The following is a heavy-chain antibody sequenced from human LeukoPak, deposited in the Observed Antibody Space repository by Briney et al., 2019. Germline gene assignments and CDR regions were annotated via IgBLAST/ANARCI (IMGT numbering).Heavy chain of an antibody. CDR3: ARDPRSYYDFWSGYYGFDY. Sequence: ASVKVSCKASGYTFTSYYMHWVRQAPGQGLEWMGIINPSGGSTSYAQKFQGRVTMTRDTSTSIVYMELSSLRSEDTAVYYCARDPRSYYDFWSGYYGFDYWGQGTLVTVSS. CDR1: GYTFTSYY. J-gene: IGHJ4*02. CDR2: INPSGGST. D-gene: IGHD3-3*01. V-gene: IGHV1-46*01.